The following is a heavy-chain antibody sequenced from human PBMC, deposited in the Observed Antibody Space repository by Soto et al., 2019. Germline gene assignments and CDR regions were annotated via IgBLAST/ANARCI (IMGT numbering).Heavy chain of an antibody. CDR3: ARGRYGDY. CDR1: GYTFTSYG. Sequence: QVHLVQSGAEVKKPGASVKVSCKGSGYTFTSYGITWVRQAPGQGLEWMGWISAHNGNTDYAQKRQGKVTVTRATSKSTAYMELRSLVSDVTAVYYCARGRYGDYWGQGALVTVSS. J-gene: IGHJ4*02. V-gene: IGHV1-18*01. D-gene: IGHD1-1*01. CDR2: ISAHNGNT.